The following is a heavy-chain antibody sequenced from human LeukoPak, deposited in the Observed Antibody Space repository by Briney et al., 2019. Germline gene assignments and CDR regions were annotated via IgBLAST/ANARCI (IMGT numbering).Heavy chain of an antibody. D-gene: IGHD3-22*01. Sequence: PGRSLRLSCAASGFTFDDYAMHWVRQAPGKGLEWVSGISWNSGSIGYADSVKGRFTISRDNAKNSLYLQMNSLRAEDTAVYYCARDRKYYYDSSLLTFGYYFDYWGQGTLVTVSS. V-gene: IGHV3-9*01. CDR2: ISWNSGSI. CDR1: GFTFDDYA. CDR3: ARDRKYYYDSSLLTFGYYFDY. J-gene: IGHJ4*02.